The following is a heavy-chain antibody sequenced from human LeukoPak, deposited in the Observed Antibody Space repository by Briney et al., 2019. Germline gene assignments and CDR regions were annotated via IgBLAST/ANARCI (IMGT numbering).Heavy chain of an antibody. V-gene: IGHV3-23*01. Sequence: PGGSLRLSCAASGFTFSSYGMSWVRQAPGKGLEWVSAISGSGGSTYYADSVKGRFTISRDNSKNTLYLQMNSLRAEDTAVYYCASVTFGGVIPDAFDIWGQGTMVTVSS. D-gene: IGHD3-16*02. CDR3: ASVTFGGVIPDAFDI. CDR2: ISGSGGST. CDR1: GFTFSSYG. J-gene: IGHJ3*02.